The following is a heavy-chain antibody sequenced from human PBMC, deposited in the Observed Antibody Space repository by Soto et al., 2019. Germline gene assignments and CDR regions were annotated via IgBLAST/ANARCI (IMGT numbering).Heavy chain of an antibody. CDR3: AKVPYYYDSSGYSQEV. CDR1: GFTFSSYA. CDR2: ISGSGGST. Sequence: PGGSLRLSCAASGFTFSSYAMSWVRQAPGKGLEWVSAISGSGGSTYYADSVKGRFTISRDNSKNTLYLQMNSLRAEDTAVYYCAKVPYYYDSSGYSQEVWGKGTLVTSPQ. V-gene: IGHV3-23*01. D-gene: IGHD3-22*01. J-gene: IGHJ4*02.